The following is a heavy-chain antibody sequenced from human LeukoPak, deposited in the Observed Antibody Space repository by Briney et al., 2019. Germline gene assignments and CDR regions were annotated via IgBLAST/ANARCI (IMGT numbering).Heavy chain of an antibody. CDR1: GGSFSGYY. Sequence: SETLSLTCAVYGGSFSGYYWSWIRQPPGKGLEWIGEINHSGSTNYNPSLKSRVTISVDTSKNQFSLKLSSVTAADTAVYYCAASATVVTPFDYWGQGTLVTVSP. CDR3: AASATVVTPFDY. D-gene: IGHD4-23*01. CDR2: INHSGST. V-gene: IGHV4-34*01. J-gene: IGHJ4*02.